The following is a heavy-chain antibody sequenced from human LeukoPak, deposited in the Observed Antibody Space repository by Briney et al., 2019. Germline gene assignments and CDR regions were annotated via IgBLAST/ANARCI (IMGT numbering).Heavy chain of an antibody. CDR2: IIPIFGTA. V-gene: IGHV1-69*06. CDR3: ARDAEMATIQLDYYYMDV. J-gene: IGHJ6*03. Sequence: GASVKVSCKASGGTFSSYAISWVRQAPGQGLEWMGGIIPIFGTANYAQKFQGRVTITADKSTSTAYMELSSLRSEDTAVYYCARDAEMATIQLDYYYMDVWGKGTTVTVSS. CDR1: GGTFSSYA. D-gene: IGHD5-24*01.